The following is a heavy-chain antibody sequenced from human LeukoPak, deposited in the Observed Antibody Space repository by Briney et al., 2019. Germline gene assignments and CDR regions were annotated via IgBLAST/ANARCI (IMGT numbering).Heavy chain of an antibody. Sequence: GGSLRLSCAASGFTFSGYSMNWVRQAPGKGLEWLSYISSGSRTIYYADSVKGRFTVSRGNARNSLFLQMNSLRAEDTAVYYCARESISGHRDFDYWGQGALVTVSS. CDR2: ISSGSRTI. J-gene: IGHJ4*02. V-gene: IGHV3-48*01. CDR1: GFTFSGYS. D-gene: IGHD1-26*01. CDR3: ARESISGHRDFDY.